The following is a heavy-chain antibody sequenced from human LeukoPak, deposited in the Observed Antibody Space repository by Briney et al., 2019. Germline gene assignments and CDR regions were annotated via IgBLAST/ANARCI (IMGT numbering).Heavy chain of an antibody. D-gene: IGHD4-23*01. Sequence: PSETLSLTCTVSGVSISSYYWSWIRQPPGKRLEWIGFFYYSRSTNYNPSLKSRVTISLDTSKNQFSLKLSSVTAADTAVYYCARARYGGNSEGYFDLWGRGTLVTVSS. V-gene: IGHV4-59*01. CDR3: ARARYGGNSEGYFDL. J-gene: IGHJ2*01. CDR2: FYYSRST. CDR1: GVSISSYY.